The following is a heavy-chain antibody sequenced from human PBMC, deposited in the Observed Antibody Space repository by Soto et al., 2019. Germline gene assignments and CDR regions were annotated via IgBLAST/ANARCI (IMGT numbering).Heavy chain of an antibody. D-gene: IGHD3-3*01. CDR3: ARNSGYYTANWFDP. J-gene: IGHJ5*02. Sequence: ASVKVSCKASGYTFTSYDINWVRQATGQGLEWMGWMNPNSGNTGYAQKFQGRVTMTRNTSISTAYMELSRLRSEDTAVYYCARNSGYYTANWFDPWGKGTLVTVSS. CDR2: MNPNSGNT. V-gene: IGHV1-8*01. CDR1: GYTFTSYD.